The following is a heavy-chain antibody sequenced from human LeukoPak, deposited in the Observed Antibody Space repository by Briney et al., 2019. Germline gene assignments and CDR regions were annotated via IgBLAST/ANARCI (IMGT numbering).Heavy chain of an antibody. J-gene: IGHJ4*02. D-gene: IGHD3-10*01. Sequence: ASVKVSCKASGYAFTSYGILWVRQAPGQGLEWMGWISAYSGDTNYAQKLQGRVTMTTDTSTSTAYMELRSLTSDDTAVYYCARDRGITMVRGVIDYWGQGTLVTVSS. V-gene: IGHV1-18*01. CDR1: GYAFTSYG. CDR2: ISAYSGDT. CDR3: ARDRGITMVRGVIDY.